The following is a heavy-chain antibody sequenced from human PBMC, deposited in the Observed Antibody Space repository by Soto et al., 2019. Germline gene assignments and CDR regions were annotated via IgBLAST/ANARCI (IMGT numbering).Heavy chain of an antibody. CDR2: MFDSGST. D-gene: IGHD3-10*01. J-gene: IGHJ6*02. CDR3: ARAYYYGSGRGRSMDV. V-gene: IGHV4-61*01. Sequence: QVQLQESGPGLVKASETLSLTCTVSGGSVSSGRYYWSWIRQPPGKGLEWIGYMFDSGSTNYNPSLKSRVTIAVDTSKNQFSLKLSSVTAADTGVYYCARAYYYGSGRGRSMDVWGQGTTVTVSS. CDR1: GGSVSSGRYY.